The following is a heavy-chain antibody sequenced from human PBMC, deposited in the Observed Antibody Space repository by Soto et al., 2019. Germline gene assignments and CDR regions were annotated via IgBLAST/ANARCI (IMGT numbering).Heavy chain of an antibody. J-gene: IGHJ5*02. CDR3: ARGWYSNWFDP. D-gene: IGHD6-13*01. Sequence: LTCTVSGGSISSNYWTWIRQPPGKGLEWIGYVYYSGSTNYNPSLKSRVTISVDTSKNQFSLKLSSVTAADTAVYYCARGWYSNWFDPWGQGTLVTVSS. V-gene: IGHV4-59*01. CDR1: GGSISSNY. CDR2: VYYSGST.